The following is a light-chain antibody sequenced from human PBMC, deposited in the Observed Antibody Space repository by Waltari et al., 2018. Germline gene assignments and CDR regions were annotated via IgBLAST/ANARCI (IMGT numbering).Light chain of an antibody. CDR3: QSYDSSLSGSV. J-gene: IGLJ2*01. CDR2: ANS. V-gene: IGLV1-40*01. CDR1: SSNIGAGFD. Sequence: QSVLTQPPSVSGAPGQRGTISCTGSSSNIGAGFDVQRYQQLPGAAPKVLIYANSNRPSGVPDRFSGAKSGTSASLAITGLQADDEADYYCQSYDSSLSGSVFGGGTKLTVL.